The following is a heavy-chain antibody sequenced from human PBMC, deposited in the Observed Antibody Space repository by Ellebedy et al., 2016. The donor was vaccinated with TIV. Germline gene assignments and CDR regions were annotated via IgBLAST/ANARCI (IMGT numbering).Heavy chain of an antibody. CDR2: INHSGST. V-gene: IGHV4-34*01. CDR3: ARQMRYYGSGSTFDY. D-gene: IGHD3-10*01. J-gene: IGHJ4*02. CDR1: GGSFSGYY. Sequence: SETLSLTXAVYGGSFSGYYWSWIRQPPGKGLEWIGEINHSGSTNYNPSLKSRVTMSVDTSKNQFSLKLSSVTAADTAVYYCARQMRYYGSGSTFDYWGQGTLVTVSS.